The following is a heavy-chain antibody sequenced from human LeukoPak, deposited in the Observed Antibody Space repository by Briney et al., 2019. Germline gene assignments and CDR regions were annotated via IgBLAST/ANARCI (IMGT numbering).Heavy chain of an antibody. Sequence: SETLSLTCTVSGFSISSGYYWGWIRQPPGKGLEWIGSLYHSGNTYYNPSLKSRLTMSVDTSKNQFSLKLTSVTAADTAVYYCARSGPSRQVDYWGQGTLVTVSP. V-gene: IGHV4-38-2*02. D-gene: IGHD6-25*01. CDR3: ARSGPSRQVDY. J-gene: IGHJ4*02. CDR2: LYHSGNT. CDR1: GFSISSGYY.